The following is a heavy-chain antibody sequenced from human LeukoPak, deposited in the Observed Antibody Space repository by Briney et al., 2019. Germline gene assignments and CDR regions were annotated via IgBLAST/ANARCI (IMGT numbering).Heavy chain of an antibody. CDR2: VHLSGRT. D-gene: IGHD2-8*02. J-gene: IGHJ4*02. V-gene: IGHV4-4*02. CDR3: ARTGGTIDY. Sequence: SGTLSLTCGVSGGSISSTNWWTWVRQPPGEGLEWIGEVHLSGRTNYNPSLESRVTMSVDMSENHISLKLTSVTAADTAVYYCARTGGTIDYWGQGTLVTVSS. CDR1: GGSISSTNW.